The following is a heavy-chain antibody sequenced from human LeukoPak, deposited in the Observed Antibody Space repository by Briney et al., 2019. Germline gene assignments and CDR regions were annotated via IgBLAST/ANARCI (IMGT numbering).Heavy chain of an antibody. D-gene: IGHD2-8*02. CDR1: EFTVSSNY. CDR2: IYIGGNT. CDR3: ARVAVSGPTGWFDS. Sequence: GGSLRLSCAASEFTVSSNYMHWVRQAPGKGLEWVSLIYIGGNTFYADSVKGRFTISRDNVDNVVYLEMNSLGAEDTATYYCARVAVSGPTGWFDSWGQGTLVIVSS. J-gene: IGHJ5*01. V-gene: IGHV3-53*01.